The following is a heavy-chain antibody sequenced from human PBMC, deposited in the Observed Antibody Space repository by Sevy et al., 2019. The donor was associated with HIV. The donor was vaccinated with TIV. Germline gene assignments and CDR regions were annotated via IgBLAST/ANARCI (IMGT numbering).Heavy chain of an antibody. CDR1: GGSISSGDYY. CDR2: IYCGGST. J-gene: IGHJ4*02. D-gene: IGHD1-26*01. V-gene: IGHV4-30-4*01. CDR3: AREGVSYLRRKYYFDY. Sequence: SETVSLTCTVSGGSISSGDYYWSWIRQPPGKGLEWIGYIYCGGSTYYNPSLKSRFTISVDTSKNQFSLKLSSVTAADTAVYYCAREGVSYLRRKYYFDYWGQGTLVTVSS.